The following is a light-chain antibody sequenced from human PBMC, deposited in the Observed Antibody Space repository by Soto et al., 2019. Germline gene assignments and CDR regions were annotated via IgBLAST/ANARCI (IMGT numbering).Light chain of an antibody. CDR2: DAS. J-gene: IGKJ1*01. CDR1: QGVFTY. Sequence: DIVLTQSPATLSLSPGERATLSCRASQGVFTYLAWYQQRPGQAPRLLIYDASDRATGIPARFSGSGSGTDFTLTISSLEPEDFAVYYCQHRSNWPGTFGQGTKVDIK. V-gene: IGKV3-11*01. CDR3: QHRSNWPGT.